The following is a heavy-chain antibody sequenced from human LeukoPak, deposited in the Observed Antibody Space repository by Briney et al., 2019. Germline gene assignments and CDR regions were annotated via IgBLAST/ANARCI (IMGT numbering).Heavy chain of an antibody. Sequence: PSETLSLTCAVYGGSFSGYYWSWIRKPPGKGLEWIGEINHSGSTNYNPSLKSRVTISVDTSKNQFSRKLSSVTAADTAVYYCARQGTIAVAGYFDYWGQGTLVTVSS. D-gene: IGHD6-19*01. J-gene: IGHJ4*02. CDR1: GGSFSGYY. V-gene: IGHV4-34*01. CDR3: ARQGTIAVAGYFDY. CDR2: INHSGST.